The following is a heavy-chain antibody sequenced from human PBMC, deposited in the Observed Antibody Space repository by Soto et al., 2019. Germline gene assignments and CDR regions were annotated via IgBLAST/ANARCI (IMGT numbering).Heavy chain of an antibody. J-gene: IGHJ6*02. V-gene: IGHV2-5*01. CDR3: AHLASAVAGTSYYYYYGMDV. CDR1: GFSLSTSGVG. D-gene: IGHD6-19*01. CDR2: IYWNDDK. Sequence: QITLKESGPPLVKPTQTLTLTCTFSGFSLSTSGVGVGWIRQPPGKALEWLALIYWNDDKRYSPSLKSRLTITKDTSKNQVVLTMTNMDPVDTATYYCAHLASAVAGTSYYYYYGMDVWGQGTTVTVSS.